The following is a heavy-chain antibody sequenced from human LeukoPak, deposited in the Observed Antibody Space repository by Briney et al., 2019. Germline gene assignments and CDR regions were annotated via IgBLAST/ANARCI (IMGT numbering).Heavy chain of an antibody. V-gene: IGHV1-8*03. CDR1: GYTFTSYD. Sequence: ASVKVSCKGSGYTFTSYDINWVRQATGQGLEWMGWMNPNSGNTGYAQKFQGRVTITRNTSIRTAYMELSSLRSEDTAVYYCASSLLWFGEFHIRTFDYWGQGTLVTVSS. CDR2: MNPNSGNT. J-gene: IGHJ4*02. D-gene: IGHD3-10*01. CDR3: ASSLLWFGEFHIRTFDY.